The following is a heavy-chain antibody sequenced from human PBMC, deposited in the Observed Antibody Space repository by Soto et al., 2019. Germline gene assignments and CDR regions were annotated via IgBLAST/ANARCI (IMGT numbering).Heavy chain of an antibody. J-gene: IGHJ6*03. CDR2: IDSGGST. CDR1: GFTVTSNY. D-gene: IGHD6-13*01. Sequence: PGGSLRLSCAASGFTVTSNYMTWVRQAPGKGLEWVSVIDSGGSTYYADSVKGRFTISRHNSKNTLYLQMSSLRGEDTAVYYCARILYSNTFYYYYMDVWGKGTTVTVSS. V-gene: IGHV3-53*04. CDR3: ARILYSNTFYYYYMDV.